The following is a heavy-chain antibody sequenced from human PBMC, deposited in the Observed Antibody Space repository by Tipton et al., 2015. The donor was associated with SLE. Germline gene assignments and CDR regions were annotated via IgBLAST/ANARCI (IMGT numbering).Heavy chain of an antibody. J-gene: IGHJ4*02. Sequence: TLSLTCAVYGGSFSSSSYYWGWIRQPPGKGLEWIGSIYYSGSTYYNPSLKSRVTISVDTSKNQFSLKLSSVTAADTAVYYCRLITITSLFDYWGQGTLVTVSS. D-gene: IGHD3-16*01. V-gene: IGHV4-39*07. CDR1: GGSFSSSSYY. CDR3: RLITITSLFDY. CDR2: IYYSGST.